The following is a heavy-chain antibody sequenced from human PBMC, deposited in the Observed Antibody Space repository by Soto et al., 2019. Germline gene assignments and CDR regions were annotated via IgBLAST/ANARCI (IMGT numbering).Heavy chain of an antibody. Sequence: SETLSLTCAVSGYSISSSNWWGWIRQPPGKGLEWIGYIYYSGTTYYNPSLKSRVTMSVDTSKNQFSLKLSSVTAADTAVYYCARDQGIAVAVFDYWGQGTLVTVS. D-gene: IGHD6-19*01. V-gene: IGHV4-28*03. CDR2: IYYSGTT. CDR3: ARDQGIAVAVFDY. J-gene: IGHJ4*02. CDR1: GYSISSSNW.